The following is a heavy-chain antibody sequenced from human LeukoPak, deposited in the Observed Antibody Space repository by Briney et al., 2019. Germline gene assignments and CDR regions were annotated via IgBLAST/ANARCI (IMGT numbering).Heavy chain of an antibody. J-gene: IGHJ4*02. CDR2: ISAYNGNT. CDR1: GYTXTSYG. D-gene: IGHD6-19*01. V-gene: IGHV1-18*01. CDR3: ARMGYSSGWYPLGY. Sequence: GASVKVSCKASGYTXTSYGISWVRQAPGQGLEWMGWISAYNGNTNYAQKLQGRVTMTTDTSTSTAYMGLRSLRSDDTAVYYCARMGYSSGWYPLGYWGQGTLVTVSS.